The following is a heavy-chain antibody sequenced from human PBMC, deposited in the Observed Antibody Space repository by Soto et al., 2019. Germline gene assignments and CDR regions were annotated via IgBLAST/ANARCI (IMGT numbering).Heavy chain of an antibody. V-gene: IGHV1-18*01. Sequence: SVKVACNVSGYTFTSYGISWVRQAPGQGLEWMGWISAYNGNTNDAQKLQGRVTMTTDTSTSTAYMELRSLRSDDTAVYYCARGPYCSGGSCYDYFDYWGQGTLVTVSS. D-gene: IGHD2-15*01. CDR2: ISAYNGNT. CDR3: ARGPYCSGGSCYDYFDY. CDR1: GYTFTSYG. J-gene: IGHJ4*02.